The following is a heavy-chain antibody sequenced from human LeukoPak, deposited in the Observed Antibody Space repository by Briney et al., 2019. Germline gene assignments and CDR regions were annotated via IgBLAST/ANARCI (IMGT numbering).Heavy chain of an antibody. CDR1: GGTISSYY. Sequence: SETLSLTCTVSGGTISSYYWSWIRQPPGKGLEWIGYIYYSGSTNYNPSLKSRVIISVDTSKNQFSLKLSSVTAADTAVYYCARSHSVWTSFDYWGQGTLVTVSS. D-gene: IGHD3/OR15-3a*01. CDR3: ARSHSVWTSFDY. V-gene: IGHV4-59*01. CDR2: IYYSGST. J-gene: IGHJ4*02.